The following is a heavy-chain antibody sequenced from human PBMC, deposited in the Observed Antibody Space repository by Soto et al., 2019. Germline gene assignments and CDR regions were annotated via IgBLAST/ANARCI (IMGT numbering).Heavy chain of an antibody. V-gene: IGHV1-18*04. CDR3: GICAGDCYAIDY. J-gene: IGHJ4*02. D-gene: IGHD2-21*02. CDR1: GYTFTNYG. CDR2: ISVHSGDT. Sequence: ASVKVSCKASGYTFTNYGITWVRQAPGQGLEWVGWISVHSGDTNYAQKVKGRVTMTTDTSTTTAYMELRSLRSDDTAVYYCGICAGDCYAIDYWGQGSLVTVSS.